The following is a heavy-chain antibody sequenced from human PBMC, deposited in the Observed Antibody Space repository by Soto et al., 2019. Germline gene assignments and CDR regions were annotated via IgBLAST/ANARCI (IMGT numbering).Heavy chain of an antibody. CDR1: GGTFSSYA. J-gene: IGHJ4*02. V-gene: IGHV1-69*12. CDR2: IIPIFGTA. Sequence: QVQLVQSGAEVKKPGSSVKVSCKASGGTFSSYAISWVRQAPGQGLEWMGGIIPIFGTANYAQKFQGRVTITADESTSTAYMELSSLRSEDTAVYYCARDQSPYCISPSCYPSPMNYWGQGTLVTVSS. CDR3: ARDQSPYCISPSCYPSPMNY. D-gene: IGHD2-2*01.